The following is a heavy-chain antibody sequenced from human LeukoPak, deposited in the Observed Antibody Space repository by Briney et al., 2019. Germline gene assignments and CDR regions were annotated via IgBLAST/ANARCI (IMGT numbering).Heavy chain of an antibody. V-gene: IGHV3-23*01. D-gene: IGHD2-15*01. CDR2: IGGRGGST. CDR1: GFRFSDFT. Sequence: GGSLRLSRAASGFRFSDFTMTWVRQAPGKGPEWVSAIGGRGGSTYYADSLGGRFTISRDNSKDMVYLQMNSLKVEDTATYYCATIDSGDWWGQGTLVTVSS. J-gene: IGHJ4*02. CDR3: ATIDSGDW.